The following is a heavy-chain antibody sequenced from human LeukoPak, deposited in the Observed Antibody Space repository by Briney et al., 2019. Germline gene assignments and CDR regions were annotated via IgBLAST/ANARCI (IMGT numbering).Heavy chain of an antibody. Sequence: PGGSLRLSCAASGFTFSSYGMHWVRQAPGKGLEWVAFIRYDGSNKYYADSVKGRFTISRDNSKNTLYLQVNSLRAEDTAVYYCAKEDSSSWSIDYWGQGTLVTVSS. CDR1: GFTFSSYG. CDR3: AKEDSSSWSIDY. V-gene: IGHV3-30*02. CDR2: IRYDGSNK. J-gene: IGHJ4*02. D-gene: IGHD6-13*01.